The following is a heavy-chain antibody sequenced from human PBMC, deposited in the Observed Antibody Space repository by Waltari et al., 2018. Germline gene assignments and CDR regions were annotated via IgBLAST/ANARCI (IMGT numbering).Heavy chain of an antibody. D-gene: IGHD5-12*01. J-gene: IGHJ4*02. CDR1: GDSISGSFW. CDR2: IHGSGRI. V-gene: IGHV4-4*01. Sequence: QVQPQESGPVLVKPPGNLPVTCVGSGDSISGSFWWSWVRQTPGKGLEWIGQIHGSGRINYNPSLESRVTVSRDTSNNQFSLKLTSATAADTAVYFCARDRGRGLYLDSWGQGILVTVSP. CDR3: ARDRGRGLYLDS.